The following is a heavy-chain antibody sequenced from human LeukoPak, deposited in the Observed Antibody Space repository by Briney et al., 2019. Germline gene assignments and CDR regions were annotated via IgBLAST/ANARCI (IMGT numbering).Heavy chain of an antibody. Sequence: VKVSCKVSGYTLTELSMHWVRQAPGKGLEWMRGFDPEDGETIYAQKFQGRVTMTEDTSTDTAYMELSSLRSEDTAVYYCATSIVATYYYYMDVWGKGTTVTVSS. J-gene: IGHJ6*03. CDR2: FDPEDGET. CDR1: GYTLTELS. D-gene: IGHD5-12*01. CDR3: ATSIVATYYYYMDV. V-gene: IGHV1-24*01.